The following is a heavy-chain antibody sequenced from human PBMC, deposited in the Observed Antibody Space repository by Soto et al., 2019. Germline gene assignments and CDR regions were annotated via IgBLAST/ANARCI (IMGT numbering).Heavy chain of an antibody. Sequence: EVQLVESGGGLVQPGGSLRLSCVASGFTFSNYAMHWVRQAPWKGLECVSVISGNGDTTYYANSVKDRFTISRDNSKDTLYLQMGSLRADDMAVYYCARAWRADVWGQGTTVAVSS. CDR1: GFTFSNYA. J-gene: IGHJ6*02. V-gene: IGHV3-64*01. CDR2: ISGNGDTT. CDR3: ARAWRADV.